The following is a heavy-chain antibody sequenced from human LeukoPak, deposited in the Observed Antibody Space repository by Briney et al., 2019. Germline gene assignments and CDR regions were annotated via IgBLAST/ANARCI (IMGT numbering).Heavy chain of an antibody. V-gene: IGHV3-21*04. CDR2: ISSSSSYI. J-gene: IGHJ4*02. D-gene: IGHD4-17*01. CDR3: AKGPRSDGDYVRYYFDY. CDR1: GFTFSSYS. Sequence: GGSLRLSCAASGFTFSSYSMNWVRQAPGKGLEWVSSISSSSSYIYYADSVKGRFTISRDNSKNTLYLQMNSLRAEDTAVYYCAKGPRSDGDYVRYYFDYWGQGTLVTVSS.